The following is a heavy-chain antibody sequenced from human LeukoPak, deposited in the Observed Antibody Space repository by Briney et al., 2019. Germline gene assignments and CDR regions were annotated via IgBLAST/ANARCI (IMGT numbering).Heavy chain of an antibody. D-gene: IGHD6-19*01. CDR2: ISGSGGST. CDR3: ARVNRGRAYSSGWHGDYYYYMDV. J-gene: IGHJ6*03. Sequence: GGSLRLSCAASGFTFSSYAMSWVRQAPGKGLEWVSAISGSGGSTYYADSVKGRFTISRDNSKNTLYLQMNSLRAEDTAVYYCARVNRGRAYSSGWHGDYYYYMDVWGKGTTVTVSS. V-gene: IGHV3-23*01. CDR1: GFTFSSYA.